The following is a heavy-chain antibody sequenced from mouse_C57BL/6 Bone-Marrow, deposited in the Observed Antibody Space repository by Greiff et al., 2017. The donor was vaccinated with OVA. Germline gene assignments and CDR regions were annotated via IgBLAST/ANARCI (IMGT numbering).Heavy chain of an antibody. J-gene: IGHJ2*01. CDR2: IWPGGGT. CDR3: ARMDYGSSYHYFDY. V-gene: IGHV2-9-1*01. CDR1: GFSLTSYA. D-gene: IGHD1-1*01. Sequence: VQLQESGPGLVAPSQSLSITCTVSGFSLTSYAISWVRQPPGKGLEWLGVIWPGGGTNYNSALKSRLSITKDNSKSQVFLKMNSLQTDDTARYYCARMDYGSSYHYFDYWGQGTTLTVSS.